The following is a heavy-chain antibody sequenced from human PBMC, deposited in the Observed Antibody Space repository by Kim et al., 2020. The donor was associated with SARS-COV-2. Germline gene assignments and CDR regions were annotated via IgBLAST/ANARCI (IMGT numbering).Heavy chain of an antibody. CDR1: GFTFSSYG. CDR2: ISYDGSNK. D-gene: IGHD3-9*01. J-gene: IGHJ4*02. CDR3: AKNLYDILTQDPYYFDY. V-gene: IGHV3-30*18. Sequence: GGSLRLSCAASGFTFSSYGMHWVRQAPGKGLEWVAVISYDGSNKYYADSVKGRFTISRDNSKNTLYLQMNSLRAEDTAVYYCAKNLYDILTQDPYYFDYWGQGTLVTVSS.